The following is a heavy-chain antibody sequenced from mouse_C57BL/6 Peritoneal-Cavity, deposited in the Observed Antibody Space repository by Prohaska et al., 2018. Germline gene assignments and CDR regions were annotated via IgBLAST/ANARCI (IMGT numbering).Heavy chain of an antibody. CDR1: GFTFSGFW. Sequence: EVQLLETGGGLVQPGGSRGLSCEGSGFTFSGFWMSWVRQTPGKTLEWIGAINSDVRVINYELARKDRFTIFRDNDKSTLYLQMSNVRSEDTATYFCMRYGNYWYFDVWGTGTTVTVSS. CDR2: INSDVRVI. D-gene: IGHD2-1*01. V-gene: IGHV11-2*01. CDR3: MRYGNYWYFDV. J-gene: IGHJ1*03.